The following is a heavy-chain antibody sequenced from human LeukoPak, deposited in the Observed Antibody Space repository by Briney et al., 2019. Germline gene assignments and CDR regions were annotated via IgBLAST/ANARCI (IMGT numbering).Heavy chain of an antibody. J-gene: IGHJ4*02. CDR1: GGSISSYY. V-gene: IGHV4-59*01. CDR3: ASESGYDSHGDYLLGY. Sequence: SETLSLTCTVSGGSISSYYWSWIRQPPGKGLEWIGYIYYSGSTNYNPSLKSRVTISVDTPKNQFSLKLSSVTAEDTAVYYCASESGYDSHGDYLLGYWGQGTLVTVSS. CDR2: IYYSGST. D-gene: IGHD5-12*01.